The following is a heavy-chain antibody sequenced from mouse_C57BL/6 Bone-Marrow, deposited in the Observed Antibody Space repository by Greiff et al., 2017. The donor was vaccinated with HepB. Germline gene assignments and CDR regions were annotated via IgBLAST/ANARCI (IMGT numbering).Heavy chain of an antibody. V-gene: IGHV1-81*01. Sequence: VQLQQSGAELARPGASVKLSCKASGYTFTSYGISWVKQRTGQGLEWIGEIYPRSGNTYYNEKFKGKATLTADKSSSTAYMELRSLTSEDSAVYFCARPRWCYDGLSYYAMDYCGQGTSVTVSS. CDR1: GYTFTSYG. D-gene: IGHD2-3*01. J-gene: IGHJ4*01. CDR3: ARPRWCYDGLSYYAMDY. CDR2: IYPRSGNT.